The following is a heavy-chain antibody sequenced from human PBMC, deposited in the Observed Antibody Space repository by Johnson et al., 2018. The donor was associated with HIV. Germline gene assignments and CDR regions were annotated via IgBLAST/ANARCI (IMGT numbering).Heavy chain of an antibody. D-gene: IGHD5-12*01. CDR3: AKGRGYDYDALDF. J-gene: IGHJ3*01. Sequence: QVQLVESGGGVVQPGTSLRLSCAPSGFTFSTSVMHWVRRAPGKGLEWVSGISVDGYIKYYADSVRGRFSISRDKSKDTLYLQMSSLRAEDTAVYYCAKGRGYDYDALDFWGQGTMVTVSS. V-gene: IGHV3-30*18. CDR2: ISVDGYIK. CDR1: GFTFSTSV.